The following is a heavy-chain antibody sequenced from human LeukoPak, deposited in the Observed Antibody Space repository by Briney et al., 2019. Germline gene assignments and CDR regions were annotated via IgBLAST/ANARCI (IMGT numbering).Heavy chain of an antibody. CDR2: IYTSGST. CDR1: GGSISSYY. V-gene: IGHV4-4*07. Sequence: SETLSLTCTVSGGSISSYYWSWIRQPAGKGLEWIGRIYTSGSTNYNPSLKSRVTMSVDTSKNQFSLKLSSVTAADPAVYYRATGPARPELGYGVWGQGNKGTVPS. D-gene: IGHD6-13*01. J-gene: IGHJ6*01. CDR3: ATGPARPELGYGV.